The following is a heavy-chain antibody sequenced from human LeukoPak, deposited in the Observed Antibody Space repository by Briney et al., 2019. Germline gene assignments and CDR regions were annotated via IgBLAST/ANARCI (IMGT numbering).Heavy chain of an antibody. Sequence: GGSLRLSCAASGFTFSNAWMAWVRQAPGKGLEWVGRIRSKNDGGTIGYAAPVKDRFTISRDDSKDTLYLQMNSLEIEDTAVYFCTTDRTMKGYWGQGTLVTVSS. CDR2: IRSKNDGGTI. CDR3: TTDRTMKGY. D-gene: IGHD3-22*01. J-gene: IGHJ4*02. V-gene: IGHV3-15*01. CDR1: GFTFSNAW.